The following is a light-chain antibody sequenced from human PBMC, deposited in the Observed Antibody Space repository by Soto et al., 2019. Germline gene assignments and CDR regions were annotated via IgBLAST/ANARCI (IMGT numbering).Light chain of an antibody. CDR2: DAS. V-gene: IGKV1-5*01. CDR3: QQYNSYWT. CDR1: QSISSW. Sequence: DIQMTQSPSTLSASVGDRVTITCRASQSISSWLAWYQQKPGKAPKLLIYDASSLESGAPSRVSGSGSGTEFTLTISSLQPDDFATYYCQQYNSYWTFGQGTKVEIK. J-gene: IGKJ1*01.